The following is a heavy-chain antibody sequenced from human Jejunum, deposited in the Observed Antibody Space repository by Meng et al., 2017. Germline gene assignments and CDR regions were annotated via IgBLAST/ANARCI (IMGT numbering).Heavy chain of an antibody. V-gene: IGHV3-7*01. CDR3: TKGSLRKPDY. CDR2: IDQDGSET. J-gene: IGHJ4*02. CDR1: GFSFTYW. Sequence: GESLKISCVGSGFSFTYWMSWVRQAPGKGLEWVANIDQDGSETNYVDSVKGRFTVSRDNAKSSLYLQMNSLKAEDTAVYYCTKGSLRKPDYWGQGTLVTVSS.